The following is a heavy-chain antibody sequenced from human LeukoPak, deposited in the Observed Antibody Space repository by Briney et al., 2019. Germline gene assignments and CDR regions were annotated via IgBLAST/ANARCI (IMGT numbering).Heavy chain of an antibody. J-gene: IGHJ4*02. CDR1: GITFSGAYRFTFSSYA. CDR3: ARGELTLVRGVLTY. D-gene: IGHD3-10*01. Sequence: GGSLRLSCAASGITFSGAYRFTFSSYAMHWARQSPGKGLEYVSGISTDGGTTYYSNSVKGRFTISRDNSENTLSLQMGSLRAEDTAVYYCARGELTLVRGVLTYWGPGTLVTVSS. CDR2: ISTDGGTT. V-gene: IGHV3-64*01.